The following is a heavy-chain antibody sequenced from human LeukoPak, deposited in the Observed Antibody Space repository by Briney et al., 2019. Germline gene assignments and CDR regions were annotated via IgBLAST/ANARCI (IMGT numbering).Heavy chain of an antibody. D-gene: IGHD2-2*01. CDR1: GYSFTSYW. J-gene: IGHJ6*03. CDR3: ARLWSEDDIVVVPAALYYYMDV. CDR2: IYPGDSDT. Sequence: GESLKISRKGSGYSFTSYWIGWVRQMPGKGLEWMGIIYPGDSDTRYRPSFQGQVTISADKSISTAYLQWSSLKASDTAMYYCARLWSEDDIVVVPAALYYYMDVWGKGTTVTVSS. V-gene: IGHV5-51*01.